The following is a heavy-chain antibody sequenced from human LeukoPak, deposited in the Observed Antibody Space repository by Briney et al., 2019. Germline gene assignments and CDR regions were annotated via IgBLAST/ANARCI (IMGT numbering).Heavy chain of an antibody. CDR1: GGSISGYY. V-gene: IGHV4-59*13. Sequence: SETLSLTCTVSGGSISGYYWSWIRQSPGKGVEWIGYIYYTGSTSYNPSLRSRVTISVDTSKNHFSLKLSSVTAADTAVYYCARIAHGTVYFDYWDQGTLVTVSS. CDR2: IYYTGST. CDR3: ARIAHGTVYFDY. D-gene: IGHD4-17*01. J-gene: IGHJ4*02.